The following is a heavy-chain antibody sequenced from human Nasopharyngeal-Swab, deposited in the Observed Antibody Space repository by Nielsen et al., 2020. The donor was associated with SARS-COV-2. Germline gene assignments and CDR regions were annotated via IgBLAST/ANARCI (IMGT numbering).Heavy chain of an antibody. J-gene: IGHJ4*02. CDR1: GDSVSSNSAA. Sequence: SLTCAISGDSVSSNSAAWNWIRQSPSRGLEWLGRTYYRSKWYNDYAVSVKSRITINSDTSKNQFSLQLNSVTPEDTAVYYCARVGPRHYDFWSGYSFDYWGQGTLVTVSS. V-gene: IGHV6-1*01. CDR2: TYYRSKWYN. CDR3: ARVGPRHYDFWSGYSFDY. D-gene: IGHD3-3*01.